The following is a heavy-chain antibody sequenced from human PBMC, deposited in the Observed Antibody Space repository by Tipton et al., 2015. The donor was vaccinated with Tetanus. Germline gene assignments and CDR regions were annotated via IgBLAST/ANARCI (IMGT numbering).Heavy chain of an antibody. J-gene: IGHJ4*02. CDR2: VSYSGRT. Sequence: PGLVKPSETLSLTCSVSGDSISSFYWSWIRQPPGKGLEWLAHVSYSGRTNSNYSLKSRITISQDTSKNQFSLRLTSVTAADTAVYYCARANNEFPNKGPFDSWGQGSLVIVSS. CDR1: GDSISSFY. D-gene: IGHD1-1*01. V-gene: IGHV4-59*01. CDR3: ARANNEFPNKGPFDS.